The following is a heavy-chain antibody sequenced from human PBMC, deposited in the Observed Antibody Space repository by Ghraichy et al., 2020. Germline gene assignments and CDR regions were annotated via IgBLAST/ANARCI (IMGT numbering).Heavy chain of an antibody. J-gene: IGHJ4*02. CDR2: IYYSGNT. CDR3: ARLGSRVDLFDY. D-gene: IGHD7-27*01. Sequence: SETLSLTCTVSGGSIKSGDYYWSWIRQPPGKGLEWIGYIYYSGNTYYNPSLKSRVSISVDTSKSQFSLNLTYATAADTAVYYCARLGSRVDLFDYWGLGTLDTVSS. V-gene: IGHV4-30-4*01. CDR1: GGSIKSGDYY.